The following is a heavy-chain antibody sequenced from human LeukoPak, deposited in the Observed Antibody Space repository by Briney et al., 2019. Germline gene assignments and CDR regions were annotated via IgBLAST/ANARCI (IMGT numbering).Heavy chain of an antibody. Sequence: SETLSLTCAVSADSFSSHYWTWIRQPPGKGLEWIGYISYIGSTNYNPSLRSRVTISIDTSKNQFSLKLSSVTAADTAVYYCARDLVTVTKGFDIWGQGTMVSVSS. V-gene: IGHV4-59*11. CDR1: ADSFSSHY. J-gene: IGHJ3*02. CDR3: ARDLVTVTKGFDI. CDR2: ISYIGST. D-gene: IGHD4-17*01.